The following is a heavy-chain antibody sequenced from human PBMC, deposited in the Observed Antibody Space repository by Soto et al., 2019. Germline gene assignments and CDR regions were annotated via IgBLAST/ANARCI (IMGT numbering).Heavy chain of an antibody. J-gene: IGHJ3*02. CDR1: GGSISSSSYY. D-gene: IGHD3-22*01. Sequence: SETLSLTFTFSGGSISSSSYYWGWIRQPPGKGLEWIGSIYYSGSTYYNPSLKSRVTISVDTSKNQFSLKLSSVTAADTAVYYCARDRYDSSGYVIIDAFDIWGQGTMIT. V-gene: IGHV4-39*02. CDR2: IYYSGST. CDR3: ARDRYDSSGYVIIDAFDI.